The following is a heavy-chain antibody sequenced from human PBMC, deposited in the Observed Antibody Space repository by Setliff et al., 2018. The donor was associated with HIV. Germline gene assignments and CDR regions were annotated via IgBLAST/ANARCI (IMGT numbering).Heavy chain of an antibody. D-gene: IGHD6-19*01. Sequence: PSETLSLTCTVSGGSISSDYWSWIRQPPGKGLEWIGYIYYSGSSKNTPSLKSRVTISVDTPKNEFSLKLSSMTAADTAVYYCARDNGVAGFDYWGQGTLVTVSS. CDR1: GGSISSDY. J-gene: IGHJ4*02. V-gene: IGHV4-59*01. CDR3: ARDNGVAGFDY. CDR2: IYYSGSS.